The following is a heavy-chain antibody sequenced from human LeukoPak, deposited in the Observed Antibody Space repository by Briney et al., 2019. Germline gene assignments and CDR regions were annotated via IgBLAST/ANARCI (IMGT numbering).Heavy chain of an antibody. CDR1: GYTFTSYD. V-gene: IGHV1-8*03. J-gene: IGHJ4*02. Sequence: ASVKVSCKASGYTFTSYDINWVRQATGQGLEWMGWMNPNSGNTAYAQKFQGRVTITRNTSISTAYMELSSLRSEDAAIYYCAREDYYDSGSSDYWGQGTLVTVSS. D-gene: IGHD3-22*01. CDR2: MNPNSGNT. CDR3: AREDYYDSGSSDY.